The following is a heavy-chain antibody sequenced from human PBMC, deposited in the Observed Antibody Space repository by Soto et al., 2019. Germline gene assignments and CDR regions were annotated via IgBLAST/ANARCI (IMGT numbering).Heavy chain of an antibody. Sequence: ASVKVSCKASGYTFTSYYMHWVRQAPGQGLEWMGIINPSGGSTSYAQKFQGRVTMTRDTSTSTVYMELSSLRSEDTAVYYCARGGYCTNGVCPPLNIVTDWFDPWGQGTLVTVS. D-gene: IGHD2-8*01. V-gene: IGHV1-46*01. J-gene: IGHJ5*02. CDR3: ARGGYCTNGVCPPLNIVTDWFDP. CDR1: GYTFTSYY. CDR2: INPSGGST.